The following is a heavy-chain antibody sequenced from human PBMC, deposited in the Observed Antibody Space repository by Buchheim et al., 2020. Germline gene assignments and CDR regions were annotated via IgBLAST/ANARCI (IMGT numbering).Heavy chain of an antibody. CDR1: GGSISSSNW. D-gene: IGHD2-15*01. CDR2: IYHSGIT. CDR3: ARVVVAATPILSMDV. J-gene: IGHJ6*02. V-gene: IGHV4-4*02. Sequence: QVQLQESGPGLVKPSGTLSLTCAVSGGSISSSNWWSWVRQPPGKGLEWIGKIYHSGITTYNPSLKSRVTISVDKSTNKCSLKLSSVTAADTAVYYCARVVVAATPILSMDVWGQGTT.